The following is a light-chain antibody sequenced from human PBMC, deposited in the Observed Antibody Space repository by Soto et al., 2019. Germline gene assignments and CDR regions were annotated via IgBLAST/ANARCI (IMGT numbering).Light chain of an antibody. Sequence: QSALAQPASVSGSPGQSITISCTGTSSDVGSYNLVSWYQHHPGKAPKLMIYEGSKRPSGVSNRFSGSKSGNTASLTISGLQAEDEADYYCCSYAGSTTFYVFGTGTKVTV. J-gene: IGLJ1*01. CDR2: EGS. V-gene: IGLV2-23*01. CDR1: SSDVGSYNL. CDR3: CSYAGSTTFYV.